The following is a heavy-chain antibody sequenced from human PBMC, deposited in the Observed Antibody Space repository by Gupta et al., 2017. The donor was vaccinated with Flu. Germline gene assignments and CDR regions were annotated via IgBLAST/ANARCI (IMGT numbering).Heavy chain of an antibody. CDR2: ISNSGSTT. V-gene: IGHV3-48*03. Sequence: EVHLVESGGGLVQPGGSLRLSCAVSGFTFGTYEFNWVRQAPGKGLEWVSYISNSGSTTYYAESVKGRFTISRDNAQNSLYLQMNGLRAEDTGVYYCARDSGHCSDASCNHFDYWGQGALVTVSS. CDR1: GFTFGTYE. J-gene: IGHJ4*02. CDR3: ARDSGHCSDASCNHFDY. D-gene: IGHD2-15*01.